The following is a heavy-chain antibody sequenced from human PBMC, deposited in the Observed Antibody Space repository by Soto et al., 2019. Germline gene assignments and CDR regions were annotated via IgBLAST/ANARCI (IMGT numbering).Heavy chain of an antibody. CDR3: ARDRPIGPFLRYYFDY. J-gene: IGHJ4*02. CDR2: ISAYNGNT. V-gene: IGHV1-18*01. CDR1: GYTFTSYG. Sequence: GASVKVSCKASGYTFTSYGISWVRQAPGQGLEWMGWISAYNGNTNYAQKLQGRVTMTTDTSTSTAYMELSSLRSEDTAVYYCARDRPIGPFLRYYFDYRGPGTLVTLSS.